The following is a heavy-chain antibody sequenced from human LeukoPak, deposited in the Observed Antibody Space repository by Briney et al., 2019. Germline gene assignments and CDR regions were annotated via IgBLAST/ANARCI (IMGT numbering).Heavy chain of an antibody. CDR1: GGSISSYY. D-gene: IGHD3-9*01. J-gene: IGHJ5*02. CDR3: ARVDYDILTGINWFDP. CDR2: IYYSGST. V-gene: IGHV4-59*08. Sequence: SETLSLTCTVSGGSISSYYWSWIRQPPGKGLEWIGYIYYSGSTNYNPSLKSRVTISVDTSKNQFSLKLSSVTAADTAVYYCARVDYDILTGINWFDPWGQGTLVTVSS.